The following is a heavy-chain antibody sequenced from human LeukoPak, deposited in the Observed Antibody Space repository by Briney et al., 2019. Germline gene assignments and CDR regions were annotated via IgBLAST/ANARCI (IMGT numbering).Heavy chain of an antibody. CDR1: GFTFSSHSMN. V-gene: IGHV4-39*01. Sequence: PGGSLRLSCAASGFTFSSHSMNWVRQAPGKGLEWIGSIYYSGSTYYNASLQSRVTISVDTSKNQFSLKLSSVTAADTAVYYCARRGYVYGSGWFDPWGQGTLVTVSS. J-gene: IGHJ5*02. D-gene: IGHD5-18*01. CDR3: ARRGYVYGSGWFDP. CDR2: IYYSGST.